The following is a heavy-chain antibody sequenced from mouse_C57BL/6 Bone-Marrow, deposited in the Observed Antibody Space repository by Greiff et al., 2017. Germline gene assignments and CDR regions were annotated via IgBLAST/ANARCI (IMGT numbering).Heavy chain of an antibody. Sequence: VQLQQSGAELVRPGSSVKMSCKTSGYTFTSYGINWVKQRPGQGLEWIGYIYLGNGYTEYNEKFKGKATLTSDTSSSTAYMLLSSLTSEDSAIDFCARGITSVVAVNYFDYWDQGTTLTVTA. CDR1: GYTFTSYG. V-gene: IGHV1-58*01. D-gene: IGHD1-1*01. J-gene: IGHJ2*01. CDR3: ARGITSVVAVNYFDY. CDR2: IYLGNGYT.